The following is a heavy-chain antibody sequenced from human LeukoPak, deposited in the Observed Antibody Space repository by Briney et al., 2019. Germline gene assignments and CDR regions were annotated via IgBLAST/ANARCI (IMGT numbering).Heavy chain of an antibody. CDR1: GGSVSTSTHY. J-gene: IGHJ5*01. CDR3: ARSDHSHFVNWFDS. D-gene: IGHD2-21*01. Sequence: SETLSLTCTVSGGSVSTSTHYWGWIRHPPGKGLEWLGSVSNGGSTSYNPSLTSRISISVDTSKNQFSLKLNSVTAADTALYYCARSDHSHFVNWFDSWGQGILVAASS. CDR2: VSNGGST. V-gene: IGHV4-39*01.